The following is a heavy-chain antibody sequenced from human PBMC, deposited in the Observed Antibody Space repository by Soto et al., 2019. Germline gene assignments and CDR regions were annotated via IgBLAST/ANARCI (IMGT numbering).Heavy chain of an antibody. CDR2: IYYSGST. V-gene: IGHV4-39*01. CDR3: ATIAAPPAY. CDR1: GGSISSSSYY. D-gene: IGHD6-6*01. J-gene: IGHJ4*02. Sequence: PSETLSLSCTVSGGSISSSSYYWGWIRQPPGKGLEWIGSIYYSGSTYYNPSLKSRVTISVDTSKNQFSLKLSSVTAADTAVYYCATIAAPPAYWGQGTLVTSPQ.